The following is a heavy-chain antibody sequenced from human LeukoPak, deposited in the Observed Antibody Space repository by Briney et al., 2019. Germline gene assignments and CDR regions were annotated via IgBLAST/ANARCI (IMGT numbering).Heavy chain of an antibody. CDR1: GFTFSNYD. V-gene: IGHV3-30*02. CDR2: IQYSGSKK. CDR3: AKGGRRGHSSYERGYFDF. J-gene: IGHJ4*02. D-gene: IGHD2-15*01. Sequence: GGSLRLSCAASGFTFSNYDMHWVRQAPGKGLEWVAFIQYSGSKKYYVDSVEGRFTISRDNSKNTLSVQMNSLRTEDTAVYYCAKGGRRGHSSYERGYFDFWGQGALVTVSS.